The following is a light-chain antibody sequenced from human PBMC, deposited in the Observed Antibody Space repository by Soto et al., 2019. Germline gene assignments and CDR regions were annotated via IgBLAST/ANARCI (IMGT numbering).Light chain of an antibody. CDR1: QVIGSRY. CDR3: QQFGSSIPHT. J-gene: IGKJ2*01. V-gene: IGKV3-20*01. Sequence: EIVMTQSPGTLSLSPGERATISCRASQVIGSRYLAWYHQKSCQAPRLLIYGASSRATGIPDRFSGSGSWTCFTLTISRLEPEDFGVYYCQQFGSSIPHTFGQGTKLEIK. CDR2: GAS.